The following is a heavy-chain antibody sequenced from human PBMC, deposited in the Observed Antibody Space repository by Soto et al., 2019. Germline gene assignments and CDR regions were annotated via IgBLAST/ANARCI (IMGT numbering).Heavy chain of an antibody. CDR1: GGSISSYY. J-gene: IGHJ4*02. V-gene: IGHV4-4*07. Sequence: SETLSLTCTVSGGSISSYYWSWIRQPAGKGLEWIGRTYTSGSTNYNPSLKSRVTMSVDTSKNQFSLKLSSVTAADTAVYYCAGACSSNSCYDVFDYWGQGTLVTVSS. D-gene: IGHD2-2*01. CDR3: AGACSSNSCYDVFDY. CDR2: TYTSGST.